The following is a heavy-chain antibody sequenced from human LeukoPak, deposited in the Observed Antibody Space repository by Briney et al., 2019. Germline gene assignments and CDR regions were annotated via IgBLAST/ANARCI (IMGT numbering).Heavy chain of an antibody. V-gene: IGHV1-46*01. J-gene: IGHJ3*02. CDR2: INPSGGST. D-gene: IGHD3-22*01. Sequence: GASVKVSCKASGYTFTSYYMHWVRQAPGQGLEWMGIINPSGGSTSYAQKFQGRVAMTRDTSTSTVYMELSSLRSEDTAVYYCARVKPNYYDSSAYGTFGIWGQGTMVTVSS. CDR1: GYTFTSYY. CDR3: ARVKPNYYDSSAYGTFGI.